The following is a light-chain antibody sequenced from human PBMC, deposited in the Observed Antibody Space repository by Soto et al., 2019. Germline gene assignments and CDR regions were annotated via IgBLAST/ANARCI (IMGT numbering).Light chain of an antibody. CDR1: SSDVGNYIF. CDR2: EVS. CDR3: SSYTSTSTLVV. J-gene: IGLJ2*01. V-gene: IGLV2-14*01. Sequence: QSALTQPASVSGSPGQSITISCTGTSSDVGNYIFVSWYQQHPGKAPKLIIYEVSNRPSGVSNRFSGSKSGNTASLTISGLQAEDEADYYCSSYTSTSTLVVFGGGTKVTVL.